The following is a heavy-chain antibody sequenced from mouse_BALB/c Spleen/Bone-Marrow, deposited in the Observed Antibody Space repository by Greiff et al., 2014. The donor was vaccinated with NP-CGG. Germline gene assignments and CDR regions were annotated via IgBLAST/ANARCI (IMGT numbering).Heavy chain of an antibody. D-gene: IGHD2-3*01. CDR1: GYTFSSYW. CDR2: ILPGSGTT. Sequence: LMEPGASVKISCKATGYTFSSYWIEWVNQRPGHGLEWIGEILPGSGTTHYNEKFKDKATFTADTSSNTAYMQLSSLTSEDSAVYYCARGGYDTSIFAYWGQGTLVTVSA. V-gene: IGHV1-9*01. J-gene: IGHJ3*01. CDR3: ARGGYDTSIFAY.